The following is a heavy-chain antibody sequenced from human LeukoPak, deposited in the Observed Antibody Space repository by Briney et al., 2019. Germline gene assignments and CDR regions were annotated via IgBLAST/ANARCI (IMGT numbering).Heavy chain of an antibody. CDR1: GFTFSSYS. CDR2: ISSSSSTI. V-gene: IGHV3-48*04. D-gene: IGHD4-17*01. CDR3: ARDLTTVTIGY. Sequence: GGSLRLSCAASGFTFSSYSMNWVRQAPWKGLEWVSYISSSSSTIYYADSVKGRFTISRDNAKNSLYLQMNSLRAEDTAVYYCARDLTTVTIGYWGQGTLVTVSS. J-gene: IGHJ4*02.